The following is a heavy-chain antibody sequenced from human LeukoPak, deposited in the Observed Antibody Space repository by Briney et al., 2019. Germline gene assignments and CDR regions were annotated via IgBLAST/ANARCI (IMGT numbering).Heavy chain of an antibody. CDR2: IYSGGST. Sequence: PGGSLRLSCAASGFTVSSNYMSWVRQAPGKGLEWVSVIYSGGSTYYADSVKGRFTISRDNSKNTLYLQMNSLRAEDTAGYYCSRDKRSPKGGHWGQGTLVTVSS. V-gene: IGHV3-53*01. J-gene: IGHJ4*02. CDR1: GFTVSSNY. CDR3: SRDKRSPKGGH. D-gene: IGHD3-16*01.